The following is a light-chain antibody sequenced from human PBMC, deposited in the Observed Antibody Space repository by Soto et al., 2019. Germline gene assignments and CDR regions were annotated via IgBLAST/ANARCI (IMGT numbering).Light chain of an antibody. V-gene: IGKV3D-7*01. Sequence: EIVMTQSPATLSLSPGERTTLSCRASQSVRTNFLSRYQQKPGQAPRLLLYGASTRATGIPDRISGSGSGTDFTLTISSLQPEDFAVYYCQQDCSFPYTFGQGTKLEIK. CDR2: GAS. CDR1: QSVRTNF. CDR3: QQDCSFPYT. J-gene: IGKJ2*01.